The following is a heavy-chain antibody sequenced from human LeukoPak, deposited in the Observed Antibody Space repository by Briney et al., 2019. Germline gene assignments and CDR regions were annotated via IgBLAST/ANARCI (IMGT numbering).Heavy chain of an antibody. V-gene: IGHV3-7*01. CDR3: ARDANRVGATGASDI. CDR1: GFIFSNYA. J-gene: IGHJ3*02. Sequence: GGSLRLSCAASGFIFSNYAMSWVRQAPGKGLEWVANIKPDGNDKNYLDSVRGRFTISRDNAKNSLYLQMDSLRAEDTAVYYCARDANRVGATGASDIWGQGTMVTVSS. CDR2: IKPDGNDK. D-gene: IGHD1-26*01.